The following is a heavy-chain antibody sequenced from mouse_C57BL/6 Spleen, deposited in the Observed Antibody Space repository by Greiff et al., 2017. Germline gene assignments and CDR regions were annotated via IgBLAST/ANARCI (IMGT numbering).Heavy chain of an antibody. CDR1: GFTIKDDY. Sequence: VQLKESGAELVRPGASVKLSCTASGFTIKDDYMPWVKQRPEQGLEWIGWIDPANGDTKYASTFQGKATMTADTSSNTAYLQLSSLTSEDTAVYYCACYGYDRDDFDYWGQGTTLTVSS. J-gene: IGHJ2*01. CDR2: IDPANGDT. CDR3: ACYGYDRDDFDY. D-gene: IGHD2-2*01. V-gene: IGHV14-4*01.